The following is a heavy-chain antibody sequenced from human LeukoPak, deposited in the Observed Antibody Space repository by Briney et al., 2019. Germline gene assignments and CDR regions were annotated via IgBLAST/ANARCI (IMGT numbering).Heavy chain of an antibody. Sequence: GTSLRLSCAASGFTFSAYDMHWVRQAPGKGLEWVAVIWSDGTNKYYADSVKGRFTISRDNSKDTLHVQMSSLRAEDTAVYYCARTPPATGTLGWGPRKYYYAMDVWGQGTTVTVSS. V-gene: IGHV3-33*01. CDR3: ARTPPATGTLGWGPRKYYYAMDV. J-gene: IGHJ6*02. CDR1: GFTFSAYD. CDR2: IWSDGTNK. D-gene: IGHD1-1*01.